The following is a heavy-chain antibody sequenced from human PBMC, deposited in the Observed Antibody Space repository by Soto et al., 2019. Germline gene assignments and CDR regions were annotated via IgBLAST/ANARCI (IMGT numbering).Heavy chain of an antibody. CDR2: IYYSGST. CDR1: GGSISSYY. Sequence: SETLSLTCTVSGGSISSYYWSWIRQPPGKGLEWIGYIYYSGSTNYNPSLKSRVTISVDTSKNQFSLKLSSVTAADTAVYYCARSTTNLDNWFDPWGQGTLVTVS. J-gene: IGHJ5*02. V-gene: IGHV4-59*01. CDR3: ARSTTNLDNWFDP. D-gene: IGHD1-26*01.